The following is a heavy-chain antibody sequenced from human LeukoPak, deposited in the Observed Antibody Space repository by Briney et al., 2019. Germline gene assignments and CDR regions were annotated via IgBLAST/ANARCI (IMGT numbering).Heavy chain of an antibody. Sequence: SGTLSLTCAVSGGSISSSNWWSWVRQPPGKGLEWIGEIYHSGSTNYNPSLKSRVTISVDTSKNQFSLKLSSVTAADTAVYYCARETSQKGAHYMDVWGKGTTVTISS. J-gene: IGHJ6*03. CDR2: IYHSGST. V-gene: IGHV4-4*02. CDR3: ARETSQKGAHYMDV. CDR1: GGSISSSNW. D-gene: IGHD3-16*01.